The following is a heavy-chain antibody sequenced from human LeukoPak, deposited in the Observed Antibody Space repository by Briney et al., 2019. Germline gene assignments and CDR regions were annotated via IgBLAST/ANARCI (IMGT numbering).Heavy chain of an antibody. J-gene: IGHJ4*02. CDR1: GFTFVNYW. V-gene: IGHV3-7*02. Sequence: QPGESLRLSCAASGFTFVNYWMHWVRQAPGRGLECVANINQDGSEKNYVDSVKGRFTISRDNAKNSLYLQMNSLRADDTAVYYCARGGSYVHYWGQGTLVTVSS. D-gene: IGHD1-26*01. CDR3: ARGGSYVHY. CDR2: INQDGSEK.